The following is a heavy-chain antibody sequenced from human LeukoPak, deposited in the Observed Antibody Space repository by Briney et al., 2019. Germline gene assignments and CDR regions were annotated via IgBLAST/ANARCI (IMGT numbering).Heavy chain of an antibody. CDR1: GFTFDDYA. CDR3: SKGQWLVEQTFDY. CDR2: ISWNSGSI. J-gene: IGHJ4*02. V-gene: IGHV3-9*01. Sequence: PGRSLRLSCAASGFTFDDYAMHWVRQAPGKGLEWVSGISWNSGSIGYADSVKGRFTISRDNAKNSLYLQMNSLRAEDTAVYYCSKGQWLVEQTFDYWGQGTLVTVSS. D-gene: IGHD6-19*01.